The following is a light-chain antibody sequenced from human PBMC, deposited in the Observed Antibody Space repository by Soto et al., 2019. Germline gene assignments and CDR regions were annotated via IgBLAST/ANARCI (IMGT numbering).Light chain of an antibody. CDR2: RNN. CDR1: SSNIGSNC. CDR3: AAWDDSLSDVV. V-gene: IGLV1-47*01. Sequence: QSVLTQPPSASGTPGQRVTISCSGSSSNIGSNCVYWYQQLPGTAPKLLIYRNNQRPSGVPDRFSGSKSGTSASLAISGLRSEDEADYYCAAWDDSLSDVVFGGGTKVTVL. J-gene: IGLJ2*01.